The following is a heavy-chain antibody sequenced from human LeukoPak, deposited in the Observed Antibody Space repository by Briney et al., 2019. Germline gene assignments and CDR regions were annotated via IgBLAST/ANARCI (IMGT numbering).Heavy chain of an antibody. J-gene: IGHJ4*02. CDR3: ARLTTVGSLFDY. D-gene: IGHD4-17*01. V-gene: IGHV3-7*01. Sequence: PGGSLRLSCAASGFTFSDYWMSWVRQAPGKGLEWVANVKQDGSEKFYVDSVKGRFTISRDNAKNSLYLQMNSLRVEDTAVYYCARLTTVGSLFDYWAQGTLVTVSS. CDR1: GFTFSDYW. CDR2: VKQDGSEK.